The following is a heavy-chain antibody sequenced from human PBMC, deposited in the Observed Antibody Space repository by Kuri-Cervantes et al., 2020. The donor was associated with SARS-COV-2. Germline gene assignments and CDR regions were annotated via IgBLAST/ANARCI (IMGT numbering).Heavy chain of an antibody. CDR1: GFTFSSYS. Sequence: GESLKISCAASGFTFSSYSMNWVRQAPGKGLEWVSSISSSSSYIYYADSVKGRFTISRDNAKDSLYLQMNSLRAEDTAVYYCARVWFGEVKWFDPWGQGTLVTVSS. D-gene: IGHD3-10*01. V-gene: IGHV3-21*01. CDR3: ARVWFGEVKWFDP. J-gene: IGHJ5*02. CDR2: ISSSSSYI.